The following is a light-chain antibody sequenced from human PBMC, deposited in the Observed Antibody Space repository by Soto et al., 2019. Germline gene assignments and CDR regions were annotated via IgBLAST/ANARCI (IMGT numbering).Light chain of an antibody. V-gene: IGLV2-8*01. Sequence: QSVLTQPPSASGSPGQSATISCTGTSSDVGGYNYVAWFQQHPGKAPKLMIYEVTKRPSGVPDRFSGSKSGNTASLTVSGLQAEDEADYYYSSYAGSSTYVFGTGTKVTVL. J-gene: IGLJ1*01. CDR2: EVT. CDR3: SSYAGSSTYV. CDR1: SSDVGGYNY.